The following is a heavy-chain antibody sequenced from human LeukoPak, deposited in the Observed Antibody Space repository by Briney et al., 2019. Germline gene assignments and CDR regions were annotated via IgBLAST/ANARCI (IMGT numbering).Heavy chain of an antibody. D-gene: IGHD5-18*01. J-gene: IGHJ5*02. V-gene: IGHV4-39*01. CDR2: IYYSGST. CDR3: ARQGYSYDYNWFDP. Sequence: SETLSLTCTVSGVSISSSSYYWGWIRQPPGKGLEWIGSIYYSGSTYYNPSLKSRVTISVDTSKNQFSLKLSSVTAADTAVYYCARQGYSYDYNWFDPWGQGTLVTVSS. CDR1: GVSISSSSYY.